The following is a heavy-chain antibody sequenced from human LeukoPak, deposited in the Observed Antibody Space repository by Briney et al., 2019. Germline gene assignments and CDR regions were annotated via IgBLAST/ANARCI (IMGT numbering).Heavy chain of an antibody. CDR2: INGDGRRT. D-gene: IGHD3-10*01. CDR1: GFTFSSSW. Sequence: GGSLRLSCAASGFTFSSSWMHWVRQSPEKGLVWVARINGDGRRTSFADSVKGRFTISRDNAKNSLYLQMNSLRDEDTAVYYCASFGSGSNLDAFDIWGQGTMVTVST. V-gene: IGHV3-74*01. CDR3: ASFGSGSNLDAFDI. J-gene: IGHJ3*02.